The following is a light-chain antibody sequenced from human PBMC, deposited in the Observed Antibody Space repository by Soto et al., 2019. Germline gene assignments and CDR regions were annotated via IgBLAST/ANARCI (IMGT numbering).Light chain of an antibody. CDR1: SSDIGDYNY. J-gene: IGLJ2*01. Sequence: QSALTQPPSASGSPGQSVTISCTGTSSDIGDYNYVSWYQQHPGKAPKLMIYEVSKRPSGVPDRFSGSKSGNTASLTVSGLQADDEADYYCSSYAGSDNLVVFGGGTKLTVL. CDR2: EVS. CDR3: SSYAGSDNLVV. V-gene: IGLV2-8*01.